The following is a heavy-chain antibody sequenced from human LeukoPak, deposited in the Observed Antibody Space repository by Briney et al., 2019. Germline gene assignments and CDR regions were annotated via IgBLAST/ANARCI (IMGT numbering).Heavy chain of an antibody. J-gene: IGHJ4*02. D-gene: IGHD3-10*01. CDR3: ARGRYYASGSYPSYFDY. V-gene: IGHV3-20*04. CDR1: GFTFHDYG. Sequence: GGSLRLSCAASGFTFHDYGMSWVRQAPGKGLEWVSGINWNGGSTGDADSVKGRFTISRDNVKNSLYLQMNSLRAEDTALYYCARGRYYASGSYPSYFDYWGQGTLVTVSS. CDR2: INWNGGST.